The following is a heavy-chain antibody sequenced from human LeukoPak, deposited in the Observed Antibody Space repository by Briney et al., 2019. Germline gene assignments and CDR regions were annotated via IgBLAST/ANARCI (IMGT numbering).Heavy chain of an antibody. D-gene: IGHD3-22*01. CDR1: GYTFTGYY. CDR2: VNPNSGGT. V-gene: IGHV1-2*06. CDR3: ARGPYYYDTKYFQH. J-gene: IGHJ1*01. Sequence: ASVKVSCKASGYTFTGYYMHWVRQAPGQGLEWMGRVNPNSGGTNYAQKFQGRVTMTRDTPISTAYMERSRLRSDDTAVYYCARGPYYYDTKYFQHWGQGTLVTVSS.